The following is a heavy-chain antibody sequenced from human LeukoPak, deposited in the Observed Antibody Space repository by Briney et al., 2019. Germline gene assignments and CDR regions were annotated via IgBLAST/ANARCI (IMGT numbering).Heavy chain of an antibody. V-gene: IGHV3-33*06. J-gene: IGHJ4*02. CDR1: GFTFSSYG. CDR3: ANEGRYSSGWCRLMDY. Sequence: PAGSLRLSCAASGFTFSSYGMHWVRQAPGKGLEWVAVIWYDGSNKYYADSVKGRFTISRDNSKNTLYLQMNSLRAEDTAVYYCANEGRYSSGWCRLMDYWGQGTLVTVSS. CDR2: IWYDGSNK. D-gene: IGHD6-19*01.